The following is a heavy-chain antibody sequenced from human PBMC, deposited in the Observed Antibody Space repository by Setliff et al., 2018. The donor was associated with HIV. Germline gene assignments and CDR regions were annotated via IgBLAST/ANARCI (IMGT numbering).Heavy chain of an antibody. V-gene: IGHV4-61*09. CDR3: ARAGAIPSWAVSGLSYYYYMDV. Sequence: PSETLSLTCTVSGASISSGSFFCSWIRQPAGKGLEWIGHIYTSGSTNYNPSLKSRVTISVDTSKNHFSLKLTSVTAADTAVYYCARAGAIPSWAVSGLSYYYYMDVWGKGTTVTVSS. D-gene: IGHD6-19*01. J-gene: IGHJ6*03. CDR2: IYTSGST. CDR1: GASISSGSFF.